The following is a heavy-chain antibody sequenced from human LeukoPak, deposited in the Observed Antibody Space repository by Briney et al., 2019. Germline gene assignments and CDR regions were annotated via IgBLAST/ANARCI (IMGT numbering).Heavy chain of an antibody. CDR2: MNPNSGNT. D-gene: IGHD3-3*01. J-gene: IGHJ4*02. CDR1: GYTFTSYD. Sequence: GASVKVSCKASGYTFTSYDINWVRQATGQGLEWMGWMNPNSGNTGYAQKFQGRVTITRNTPISTAYMELSSLRSEDTAVYYCATHYDFWSGYGYWGQGTLVTVSS. CDR3: ATHYDFWSGYGY. V-gene: IGHV1-8*03.